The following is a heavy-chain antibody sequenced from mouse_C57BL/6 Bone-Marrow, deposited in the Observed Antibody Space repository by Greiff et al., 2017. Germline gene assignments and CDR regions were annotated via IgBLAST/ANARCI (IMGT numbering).Heavy chain of an antibody. CDR1: GFTFSSYG. V-gene: IGHV5-6*01. CDR3: ARQNGYDGAMDY. J-gene: IGHJ4*01. CDR2: ISSGGSYT. Sequence: EVLLVESGGDLVKPGGSLKLSCAASGFTFSSYGMSWVRQTPDKRLEWVGTISSGGSYTYYPDSVKGRFTLSRDNAKNTRYLQMSSLKSEDTAMYYCARQNGYDGAMDYWGQGTSVTVSS. D-gene: IGHD2-2*01.